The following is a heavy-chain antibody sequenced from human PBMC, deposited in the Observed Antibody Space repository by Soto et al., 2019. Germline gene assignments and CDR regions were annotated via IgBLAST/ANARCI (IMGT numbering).Heavy chain of an antibody. J-gene: IGHJ6*02. CDR3: ANRGYQRSWYYDFWCGTDYYYYGMDV. CDR1: GFTFSSYA. CDR2: ISGSGGST. V-gene: IGHV3-23*01. Sequence: EVQLLESGGGLVQPGGSLRLSCAASGFTFSSYAMSWVRQAPGKGLEWVSAISGSGGSTYYADSVKGRFTISRDNSKNTLYLQMNSLRAEDNAVYYCANRGYQRSWYYDFWCGTDYYYYGMDVWGQGTTVTVSS. D-gene: IGHD3-3*01.